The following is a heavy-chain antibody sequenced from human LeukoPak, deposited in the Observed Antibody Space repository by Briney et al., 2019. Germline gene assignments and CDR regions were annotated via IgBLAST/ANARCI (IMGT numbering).Heavy chain of an antibody. Sequence: SETLSLTCTVSGGSISSGSYSWSWIRQPAGEGLEWIGRIYTSGSTNYNPSLKSRVTISVDTSKNQFSLKLSSVTAADTAVYYCASSGMATNTFDYWGQGTLVTVSS. D-gene: IGHD5-24*01. CDR1: GGSISSGSYS. V-gene: IGHV4-61*02. CDR3: ASSGMATNTFDY. CDR2: IYTSGST. J-gene: IGHJ4*02.